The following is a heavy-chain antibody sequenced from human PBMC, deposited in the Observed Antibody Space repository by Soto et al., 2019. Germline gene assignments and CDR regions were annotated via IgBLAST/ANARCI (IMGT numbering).Heavy chain of an antibody. Sequence: PGGSLRLSCAASGFTFTNYYMSWVRQAQGKGLEWVANVNEDGSERYYGDSMKGRFTISRDNAKNSLYLEMNSLRAEDTAVYYCARESEDLTSNFDYWGQGTLVTVSS. J-gene: IGHJ4*02. CDR2: VNEDGSER. CDR1: GFTFTNYY. V-gene: IGHV3-7*01. CDR3: ARESEDLTSNFDY.